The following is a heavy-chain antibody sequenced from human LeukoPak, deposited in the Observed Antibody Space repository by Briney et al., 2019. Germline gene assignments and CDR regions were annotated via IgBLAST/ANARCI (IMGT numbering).Heavy chain of an antibody. V-gene: IGHV3-48*03. CDR3: AGETYYYDGSGYKRNFDY. J-gene: IGHJ4*02. Sequence: GGSLRLSCVVSGFAFSSYEMHWIRQAPGKGLEWISYISSNGGSIYYADSVKGRFTISRDNAKNSLYLQMNSLRAEDTAIYYCAGETYYYDGSGYKRNFDYWGQGTLVTVSS. D-gene: IGHD3-22*01. CDR1: GFAFSSYE. CDR2: ISSNGGSI.